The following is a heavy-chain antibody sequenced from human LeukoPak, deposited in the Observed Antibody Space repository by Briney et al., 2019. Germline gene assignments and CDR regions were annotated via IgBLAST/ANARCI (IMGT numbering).Heavy chain of an antibody. D-gene: IGHD6-19*01. J-gene: IGHJ4*02. Sequence: GGSLRLSCAASGFTFSSYAMHWVRQAPGKGLEWVAVISYDGSNKYYADSVKGRFTISRDNSKNTLYLQMNSLRAEDTAVYYCARESGGGWYPNYFDYWGQGTLVTVSS. CDR1: GFTFSSYA. CDR2: ISYDGSNK. CDR3: ARESGGGWYPNYFDY. V-gene: IGHV3-30-3*01.